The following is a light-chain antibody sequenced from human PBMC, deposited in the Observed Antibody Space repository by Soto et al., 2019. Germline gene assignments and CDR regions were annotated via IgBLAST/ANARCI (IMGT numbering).Light chain of an antibody. V-gene: IGLV2-14*01. Sequence: QSALTQPASGSGAPGQPVTISCTGTSTAVGRYNYVSWYQQHPGKAPKLMIYDVANRPSGVSNRFSGSKSGITASLTISGLQAEDEADYYCSSYTTSSTYVFGTGTKVTVL. CDR1: STAVGRYNY. J-gene: IGLJ1*01. CDR3: SSYTTSSTYV. CDR2: DVA.